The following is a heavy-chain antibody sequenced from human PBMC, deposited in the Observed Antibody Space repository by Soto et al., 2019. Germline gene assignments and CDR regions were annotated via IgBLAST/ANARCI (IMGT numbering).Heavy chain of an antibody. Sequence: GGSLRLSCAASDSTIRRYAMSWVRQAPGKGLEWVSGITGNSARIYYADSVKGRFSVSRDNSKNTLYLQMDTLRAEDTAVYYCAKNGDFDYDAFDVWGQGTVVTVSS. D-gene: IGHD3-16*01. CDR1: DSTIRRYA. J-gene: IGHJ3*01. CDR2: ITGNSARI. CDR3: AKNGDFDYDAFDV. V-gene: IGHV3-23*01.